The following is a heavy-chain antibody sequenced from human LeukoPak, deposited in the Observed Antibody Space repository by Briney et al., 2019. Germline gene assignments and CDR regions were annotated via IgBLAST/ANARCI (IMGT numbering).Heavy chain of an antibody. J-gene: IGHJ3*02. Sequence: PGGSLRLSCAASGFTFSSYEMNWVRQAPGKGLEWVSYIRSSGSIIFYADSVKGRFTISRDNAKNSLYLQMYSLRAEDTAVYYCARVNDYGGNDDAFDIWGQGTMVTVSS. CDR1: GFTFSSYE. V-gene: IGHV3-48*03. CDR3: ARVNDYGGNDDAFDI. CDR2: IRSSGSII. D-gene: IGHD4-23*01.